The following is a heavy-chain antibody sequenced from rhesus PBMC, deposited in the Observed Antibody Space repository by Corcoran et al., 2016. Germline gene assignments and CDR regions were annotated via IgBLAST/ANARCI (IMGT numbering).Heavy chain of an antibody. J-gene: IGHJ4*01. CDR3: TRPMTTVATVFDY. CDR2: FMERGGTI. CDR1: GFTFSSYV. V-gene: IGHV3S26*01. D-gene: IGHD4-29*01. Sequence: DVQLVESGGGLVKPGGSLRLSCVASGFTFSSYVMHWVGQAPGKGLDGGSVFMERGGTIYYADAVKGRFTSSRDNAKNSLFLQMNSLRAEDTAVYYCTRPMTTVATVFDYWGQGVLVTVSS.